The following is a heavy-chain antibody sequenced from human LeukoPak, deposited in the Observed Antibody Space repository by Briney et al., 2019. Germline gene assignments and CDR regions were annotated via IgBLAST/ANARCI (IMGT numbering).Heavy chain of an antibody. CDR3: AKATKNWGSGNYFDY. Sequence: GGSLRLSCPAPGFTFSSYAMSWARQAPGKGREWVSAISGSGGSTYYADSVKGQFTISRDNSKNTLYMQMNSLRAEDTAVYYCAKATKNWGSGNYFDYWGQGTLVTVSS. J-gene: IGHJ4*02. D-gene: IGHD7-27*01. CDR1: GFTFSSYA. CDR2: ISGSGGST. V-gene: IGHV3-23*01.